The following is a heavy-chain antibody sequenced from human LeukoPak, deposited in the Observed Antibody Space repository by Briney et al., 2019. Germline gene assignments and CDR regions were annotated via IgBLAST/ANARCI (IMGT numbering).Heavy chain of an antibody. D-gene: IGHD6-6*01. J-gene: IGHJ4*02. V-gene: IGHV4-34*01. CDR2: INHSGST. CDR3: ARGPRIAAPYY. Sequence: TSETLSLTCAVYGGSFSGHYWSWIRQPPGKGLEWIGEINHSGSTNYNPSLKSRVTISVDTSKNQFSLKLSSVTAADTAVYYCARGPRIAAPYYWGQGTLVTVSS. CDR1: GGSFSGHY.